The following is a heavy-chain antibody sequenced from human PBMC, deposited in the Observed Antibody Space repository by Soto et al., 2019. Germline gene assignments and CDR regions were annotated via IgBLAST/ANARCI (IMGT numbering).Heavy chain of an antibody. D-gene: IGHD6-19*01. Sequence: GGSLRLSCAASGFTFSNAWISWVRQAPGKGLEWVGRIKSKTDGGTTDYAAPVKGRFTISRDDSKNTLYLQMNSLKTEDTAVYYCTTVTPYSSGWYEGYYYYGMDVWGQGTTVTVSS. V-gene: IGHV3-15*01. J-gene: IGHJ6*02. CDR2: IKSKTDGGTT. CDR3: TTVTPYSSGWYEGYYYYGMDV. CDR1: GFTFSNAW.